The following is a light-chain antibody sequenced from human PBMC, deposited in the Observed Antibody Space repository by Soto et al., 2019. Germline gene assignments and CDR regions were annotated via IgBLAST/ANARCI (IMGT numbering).Light chain of an antibody. V-gene: IGKV1-5*01. J-gene: IGKJ3*01. CDR2: SVS. CDR1: QRVYNW. Sequence: IEMTQYPSTVSASVGARVTITCRASQRVYNWLAWYQQKPGKAPKLLISSVSTLESGVPSRFSGSGSGTEFTLAISSLQPEDRGTYYCQQYNGYLSFGPGTKVEI. CDR3: QQYNGYLS.